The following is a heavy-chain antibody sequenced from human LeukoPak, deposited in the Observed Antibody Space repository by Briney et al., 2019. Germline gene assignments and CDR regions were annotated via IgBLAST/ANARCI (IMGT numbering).Heavy chain of an antibody. CDR3: ATYGSGSYYFDY. CDR2: ISGSGGST. Sequence: PGGSLRLSCAASRFTFSSYAMSWVRQAPGKGLEWVSAISGSGGSTYYADSVKGRFTISRDNSKNTLYLQMNSLRAEDTAVYYCATYGSGSYYFDYWGQGTLVTVSS. CDR1: RFTFSSYA. J-gene: IGHJ4*02. D-gene: IGHD3-10*01. V-gene: IGHV3-23*01.